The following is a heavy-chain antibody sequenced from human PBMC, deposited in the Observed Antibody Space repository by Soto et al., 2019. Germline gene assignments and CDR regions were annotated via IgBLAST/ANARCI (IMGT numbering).Heavy chain of an antibody. CDR1: GDSIISSAFY. Sequence: SETLSLTCTVSGDSIISSAFYWGWARQPPGKGLEWIGSIFYLGSSYYNPSLKSRVTMSLDTSKNQFSLRLRSVTAADTALYFCARHSLALLKTQSFDHCRKGTMVP. D-gene: IGHD3-3*02. J-gene: IGHJ5*02. V-gene: IGHV4-39*01. CDR2: IFYLGSS. CDR3: ARHSLALLKTQSFDH.